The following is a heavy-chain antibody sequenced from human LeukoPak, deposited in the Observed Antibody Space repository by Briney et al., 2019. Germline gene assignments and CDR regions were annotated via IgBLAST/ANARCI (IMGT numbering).Heavy chain of an antibody. CDR1: GGSISSNNW. D-gene: IGHD3-3*01. J-gene: IGHJ5*02. Sequence: PSGTLSLTCAVSGGSISSNNWWSWVRQPPGKGLEWIGEVYQSGGTNYNPSLMSRVTLSVDKSKNHFSLRLDSVTAADTAVYFCARESPYYDFWSGYWGDNWFDPWGQGTLVTVSS. CDR2: VYQSGGT. V-gene: IGHV4-4*02. CDR3: ARESPYYDFWSGYWGDNWFDP.